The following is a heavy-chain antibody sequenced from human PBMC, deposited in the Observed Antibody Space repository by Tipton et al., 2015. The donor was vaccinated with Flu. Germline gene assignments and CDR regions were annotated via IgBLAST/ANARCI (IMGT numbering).Heavy chain of an antibody. CDR2: IYHNGST. J-gene: IGHJ5*02. CDR3: ARRYCSGGSCVTGWFDP. D-gene: IGHD2-15*01. V-gene: IGHV4-38-2*01. Sequence: TLSLTCAVSGYSISGGYYWGWIRQPPGKGLEWIGSIYHNGSTYYNPSLKSRVTISVDTSKNQFSLKLSSVTAADTAVYYCARRYCSGGSCVTGWFDPWGQGTLVTVSS. CDR1: GYSISGGYY.